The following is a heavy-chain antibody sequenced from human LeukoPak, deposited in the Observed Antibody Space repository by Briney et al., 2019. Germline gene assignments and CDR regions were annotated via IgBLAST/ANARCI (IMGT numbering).Heavy chain of an antibody. J-gene: IGHJ4*02. CDR2: INHSGST. D-gene: IGHD6-19*01. CDR1: GGSFSGHY. Sequence: WETLSLTCAVYGGSFSGHYWSWIRQPPGKGLEWIGEINHSGSTNYNPSLKSRATISVDTSKHKISLTLSSVTAADTAVYYCASPRVSGWFEEYYFDYWGQGTLVTVSS. V-gene: IGHV4-34*01. CDR3: ASPRVSGWFEEYYFDY.